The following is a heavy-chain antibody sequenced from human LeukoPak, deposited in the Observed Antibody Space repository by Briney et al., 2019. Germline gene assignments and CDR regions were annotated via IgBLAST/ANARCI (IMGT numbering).Heavy chain of an antibody. D-gene: IGHD6-13*01. V-gene: IGHV4-59*08. J-gene: IGHJ4*02. CDR2: IYYSGST. CDR3: ARLGYSSRWADY. Sequence: SETLSLTCTVSGGSISSYYWNWLRQPPGKGLEWIGYIYYSGSTDYNPSLKSRVTISVDTSKNHFSLKLGSVTAADTAVYYCARLGYSSRWADYWGQGTLVTVSS. CDR1: GGSISSYY.